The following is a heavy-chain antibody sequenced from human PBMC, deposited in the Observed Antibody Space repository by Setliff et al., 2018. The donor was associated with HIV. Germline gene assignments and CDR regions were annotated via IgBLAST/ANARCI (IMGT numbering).Heavy chain of an antibody. Sequence: SETLSLTCVVSGYSISNTGHYWGWIRQPPGKGLEWIGSIYHTGDTYDNPSLKNRVTISRDTSKDRFSLNLRSVTAADTAIYYCARHKTHDYDDNSVYFDFWGQGILVTVSS. CDR2: IYHTGDT. CDR3: ARHKTHDYDDNSVYFDF. D-gene: IGHD4-17*01. CDR1: GYSISNTGHY. V-gene: IGHV4-38-2*01. J-gene: IGHJ4*02.